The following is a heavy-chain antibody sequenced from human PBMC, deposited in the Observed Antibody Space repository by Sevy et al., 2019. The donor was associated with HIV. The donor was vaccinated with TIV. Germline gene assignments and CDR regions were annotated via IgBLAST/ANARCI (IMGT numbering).Heavy chain of an antibody. CDR3: ARVSGWHLRYGMDV. Sequence: ASVKVSCKASGFNFASYDIYWVRQATGQGLEWMGWMNTNTGNTGFAQKFQGRVTMTRNTPITTAYMELGNLRSEDTAVYYCARVSGWHLRYGMDVWGQGTTVTVSS. CDR2: MNTNTGNT. V-gene: IGHV1-8*02. J-gene: IGHJ6*02. D-gene: IGHD6-19*01. CDR1: GFNFASYD.